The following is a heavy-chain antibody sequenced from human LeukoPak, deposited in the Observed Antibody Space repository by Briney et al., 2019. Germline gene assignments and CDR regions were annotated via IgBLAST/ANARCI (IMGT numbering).Heavy chain of an antibody. J-gene: IGHJ4*02. CDR1: GFTFSSYA. Sequence: GGSLRLSRAASGFTFSSYAMSWVRQAPGKGLEWVSAISGSGGSTYYADSVKGRFTISRDNSKNTLYLQMNSLRAEDTAVYYCAKDMVRGITMIVVVITGFDYWGQGTLVTVSS. CDR2: ISGSGGST. CDR3: AKDMVRGITMIVVVITGFDY. D-gene: IGHD3-22*01. V-gene: IGHV3-23*01.